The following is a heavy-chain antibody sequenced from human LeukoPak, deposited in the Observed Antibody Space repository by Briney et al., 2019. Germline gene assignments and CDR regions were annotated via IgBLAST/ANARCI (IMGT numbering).Heavy chain of an antibody. D-gene: IGHD5-18*01. J-gene: IGHJ3*02. CDR1: GGSISTYF. Sequence: SETLSPTCTVSGGSISTYFWTWIRQPPGKGLEWIGYVYYSGSTNYNPSLKSRVIISLDTSKNQFSLNMSSVTAADTAVYFCARRVTRPEAFDIWGQGTMVSVSS. CDR3: ARRVTRPEAFDI. V-gene: IGHV4-59*01. CDR2: VYYSGST.